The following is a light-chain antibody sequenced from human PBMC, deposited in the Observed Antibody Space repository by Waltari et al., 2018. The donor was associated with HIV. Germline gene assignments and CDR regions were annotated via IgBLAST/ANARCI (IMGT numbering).Light chain of an antibody. CDR2: DVT. Sequence: QSALTQPRPVSGSPGQSVTISCTGTSSYVGGYNYVSWYQQHPGKAPKLMIYDVTTRPSGVPDRFSGSKSGNTASLTISGRQAEDEADYFCCSYAGGYTLVFGGGTKLTVL. J-gene: IGLJ3*02. V-gene: IGLV2-11*01. CDR1: SSYVGGYNY. CDR3: CSYAGGYTLV.